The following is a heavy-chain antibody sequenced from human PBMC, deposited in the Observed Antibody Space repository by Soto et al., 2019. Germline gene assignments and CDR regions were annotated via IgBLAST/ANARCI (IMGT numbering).Heavy chain of an antibody. Sequence: ASVKVSCKASGYTFTSYDINWVRQATGQGLEWMGWMNPNSGNTGYAQKFQGRVTMTRNTSISTAYMELSSLRSEDTAVYYCARMNYGEGLWFGEGYYYYGMDVWGQGTTVTVSS. J-gene: IGHJ6*02. CDR2: MNPNSGNT. CDR3: ARMNYGEGLWFGEGYYYYGMDV. D-gene: IGHD3-10*01. V-gene: IGHV1-8*01. CDR1: GYTFTSYD.